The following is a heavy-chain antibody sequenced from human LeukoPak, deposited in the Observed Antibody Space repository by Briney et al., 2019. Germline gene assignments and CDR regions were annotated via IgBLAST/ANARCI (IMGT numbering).Heavy chain of an antibody. V-gene: IGHV3-23*01. CDR2: ISGSGGST. J-gene: IGHJ4*02. D-gene: IGHD6-13*01. Sequence: GRSLRLSCAASGFTFSSYAMSWVRQAPGNWLEWVSGISGSGGSTYYANSVKGRFTISRDNSKNTLYLQMNSLRAEDTAVYYCAKNLCRQQLGYITHWGQGTLVTVSS. CDR3: AKNLCRQQLGYITH. CDR1: GFTFSSYA.